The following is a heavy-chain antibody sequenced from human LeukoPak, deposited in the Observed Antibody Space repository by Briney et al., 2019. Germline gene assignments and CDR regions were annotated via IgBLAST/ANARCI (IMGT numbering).Heavy chain of an antibody. CDR2: INPNSGGT. CDR1: GYTFTSYY. Sequence: ASVKVSCKASGYTFTSYYMHWVRQAPGQGLEWMGWINPNSGGTNYAQKFQGRVTMTRDTSISTAYMELSRLRSDDTAVYYCARDVYCSGGSCYDWFDPWGQGTLVTVSS. CDR3: ARDVYCSGGSCYDWFDP. V-gene: IGHV1-2*02. J-gene: IGHJ5*02. D-gene: IGHD2-15*01.